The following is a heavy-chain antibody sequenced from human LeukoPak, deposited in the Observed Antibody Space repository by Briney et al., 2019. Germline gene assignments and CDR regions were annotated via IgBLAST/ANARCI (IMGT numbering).Heavy chain of an antibody. CDR1: GYSFTSYW. CDR2: IYPGDSDT. J-gene: IGHJ4*02. CDR3: ARPPSSSGRDY. D-gene: IGHD6-6*01. V-gene: IGHV5-51*01. Sequence: GESLKISCKGSGYSFTSYWLGWVRQMPGKGLEWMGIIYPGDSDTRYSPSFQGQVTISADTSISTAYLQWSSLKASDTAMYYCARPPSSSGRDYWGQETLVTVSS.